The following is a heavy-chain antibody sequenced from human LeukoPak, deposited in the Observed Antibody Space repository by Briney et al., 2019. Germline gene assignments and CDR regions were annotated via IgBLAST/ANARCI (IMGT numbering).Heavy chain of an antibody. J-gene: IGHJ6*02. CDR3: ARGPRDTATVAYYYYGMDI. D-gene: IGHD5-18*01. CDR2: ISSRGSYI. CDR1: EISFSSFH. Sequence: GGSLRLSCEVSEISFSSFHLNWVRQAPGKGLEWXXSISSRGSYIYYADSVKGRFTTSRDYTRNSMYLQMNSLRAEDTAVYYCARGPRDTATVAYYYYGMDIWGQGTTVTVS. V-gene: IGHV3-21*01.